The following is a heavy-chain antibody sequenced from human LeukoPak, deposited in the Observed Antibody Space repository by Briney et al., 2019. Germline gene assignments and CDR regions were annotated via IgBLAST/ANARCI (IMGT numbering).Heavy chain of an antibody. J-gene: IGHJ4*02. CDR3: ARDGTYSNAGFFIY. V-gene: IGHV4-39*07. D-gene: IGHD4-11*01. CDR1: GGSISSSSYY. Sequence: SETLSLTCTVSGGSISSSSYYWGWIRQPPGKGLEWIGSIYYSGSTYDNPSLKSRVTISVDTSKNQFSLKLNSVTATDTAVYYCARDGTYSNAGFFIYWGQGTLVTVSS. CDR2: IYYSGST.